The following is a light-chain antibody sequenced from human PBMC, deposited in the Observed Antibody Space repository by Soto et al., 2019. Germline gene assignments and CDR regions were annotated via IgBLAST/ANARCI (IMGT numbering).Light chain of an antibody. CDR3: AAWDDSLNGHV. V-gene: IGLV1-44*01. Sequence: QSVLTQPPSASGTPGQRVTISCSGSSSNIGSNHVNWYQQLPGTAPKLLIYSSNQRPSGVPDRFSGSRSGTSASLAISGLQSEDETDYYCAAWDDSLNGHVFGTGTRSPS. CDR2: SSN. J-gene: IGLJ1*01. CDR1: SSNIGSNH.